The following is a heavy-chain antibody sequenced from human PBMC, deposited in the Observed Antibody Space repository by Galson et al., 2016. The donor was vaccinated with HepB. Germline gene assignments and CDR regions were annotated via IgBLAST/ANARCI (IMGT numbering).Heavy chain of an antibody. CDR2: IIPILETT. D-gene: IGHD3-10*01. CDR1: GGTFSRFA. Sequence: SVKVSCKASGGTFSRFAFSWVRQAPGQGLEWMGGIIPILETTNYAQRFRGRVTITADNSTTTAYMELSSLSAEDTAVYYCAKDVDYDSGMFYFDHWGQGTLVTVSS. V-gene: IGHV1-69*10. J-gene: IGHJ4*02. CDR3: AKDVDYDSGMFYFDH.